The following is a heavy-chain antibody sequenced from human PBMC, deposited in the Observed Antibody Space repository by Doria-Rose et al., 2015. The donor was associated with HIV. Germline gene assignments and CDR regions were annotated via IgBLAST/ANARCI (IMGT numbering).Heavy chain of an antibody. J-gene: IGHJ4*02. CDR2: ISYDGSTK. CDR1: GFTFRSYP. CDR3: ARAGDYSAEPYFDY. D-gene: IGHD3-3*01. Sequence: QVQLVQSGGGVVQPGRSLRLSCAASGFTFRSYPMHWVRQAPGKGLEWVAVISYDGSTKYYADSVKCRFTISRDNSKNTLYLQMYSVGPDDATVYYCARAGDYSAEPYFDYWGQGTLVTVSS. V-gene: IGHV3-30*04.